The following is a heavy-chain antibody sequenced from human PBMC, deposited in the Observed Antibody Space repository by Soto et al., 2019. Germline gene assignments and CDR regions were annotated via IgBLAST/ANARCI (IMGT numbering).Heavy chain of an antibody. V-gene: IGHV4-30-4*01. D-gene: IGHD3-10*01. CDR1: GGSISGGDYY. CDR2: IYYSGST. Sequence: SETMRLPCTVSGGSISGGDYYWSWIRQPPGKGLEWIGYIYYSGSTYYNPSLKSRVTISVDTSKNQFSLKLSSVTAADTAVYYCAREGRALWFGELTYYYGMDVWRQGTTVTVSS. CDR3: AREGRALWFGELTYYYGMDV. J-gene: IGHJ6*02.